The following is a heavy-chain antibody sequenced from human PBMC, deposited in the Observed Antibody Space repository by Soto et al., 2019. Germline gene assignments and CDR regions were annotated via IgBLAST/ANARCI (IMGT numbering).Heavy chain of an antibody. J-gene: IGHJ6*02. V-gene: IGHV3-30*18. Sequence: GGSLRLSCAASGFTFSSYGMHWVRQAPGKGLEWVAVISYDGSNKYYADSVKGRFTISRDNSKNTLYLQMNSLRAEDTAVYYCAKDMGMIVVVPAAMYYYYYGMDVWGQGTTVTVAS. CDR1: GFTFSSYG. CDR3: AKDMGMIVVVPAAMYYYYYGMDV. D-gene: IGHD2-2*01. CDR2: ISYDGSNK.